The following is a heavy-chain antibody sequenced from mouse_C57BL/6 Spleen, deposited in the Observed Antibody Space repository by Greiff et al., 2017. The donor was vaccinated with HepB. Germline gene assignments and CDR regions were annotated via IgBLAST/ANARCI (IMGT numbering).Heavy chain of an antibody. D-gene: IGHD4-1*01. J-gene: IGHJ4*01. Sequence: VQLQQSGPELVKPGASVKISCKASGYSFTSYYIHWVKQRPGQGLEWIGWIYPGSGNTKYNEKFKGKATLTADTSSSTAYMQLSSLTSEDSAVYYCARGSNWDVYAMDYWGQGTSVTVSS. V-gene: IGHV1-66*01. CDR2: IYPGSGNT. CDR1: GYSFTSYY. CDR3: ARGSNWDVYAMDY.